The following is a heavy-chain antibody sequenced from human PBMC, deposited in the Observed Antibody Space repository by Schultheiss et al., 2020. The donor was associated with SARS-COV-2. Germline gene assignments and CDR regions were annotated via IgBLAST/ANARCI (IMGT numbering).Heavy chain of an antibody. CDR2: IYYSGST. D-gene: IGHD3-16*01. CDR1: GGSISSYY. J-gene: IGHJ6*02. Sequence: GSLRLSCTVSGGSISSYYWSWIRQPPGKGLEWIGYIYYSGSTNYNPSLKSRVTISVDKSKNQFSLKLSSVTAADTAVYYCARESEGGGGSMDVWGQGTTVTVSS. CDR3: ARESEGGGGSMDV. V-gene: IGHV4-59*12.